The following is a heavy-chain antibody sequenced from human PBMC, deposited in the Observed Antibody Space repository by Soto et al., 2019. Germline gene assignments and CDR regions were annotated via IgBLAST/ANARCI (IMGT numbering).Heavy chain of an antibody. V-gene: IGHV5-51*01. CDR3: ATPGGFGMDV. J-gene: IGHJ6*02. D-gene: IGHD5-12*01. CDR2: IFPGDAET. Sequence: GESLKVSCQGSGYNFATHWIGWVRHKAGKGLEWMGIIFPGDAETRYSPSFQGHITISADKSISTAYLRWSSLKASDTGMYYCATPGGFGMDVWGQGTTVTVSS. CDR1: GYNFATHW.